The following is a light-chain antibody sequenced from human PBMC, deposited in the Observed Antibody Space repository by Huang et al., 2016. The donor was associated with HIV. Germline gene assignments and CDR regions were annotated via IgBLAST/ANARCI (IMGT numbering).Light chain of an antibody. V-gene: IGKV3-20*01. CDR1: QSVSSDY. J-gene: IGKJ3*01. Sequence: EIVLTQSPGTLSLSPGERATLSCRASQSVSSDYLAWYQQKPGQAPRLLIYGASSRSPGIPDRCSGSGSGTDFTLTISRLDPEDFAVYYCQQYGSSPFTFGPGTKVDIK. CDR2: GAS. CDR3: QQYGSSPFT.